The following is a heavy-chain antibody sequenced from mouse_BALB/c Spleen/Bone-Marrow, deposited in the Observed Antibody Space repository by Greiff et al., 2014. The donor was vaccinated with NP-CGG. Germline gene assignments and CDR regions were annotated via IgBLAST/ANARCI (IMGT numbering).Heavy chain of an antibody. J-gene: IGHJ2*01. CDR3: ARERENEGYYDIDY. Sequence: VQLQQSGPGPGAPSQSLSITCTVSGFSFTSYGVHWVRQPPGKGLEWLGVIWAVGSTNYNSALMSRLSISKDNSKSQVFLKMNSLQTDDTAMYYCARERENEGYYDIDYWGQGTTLTVSS. D-gene: IGHD2-3*01. CDR2: IWAVGST. V-gene: IGHV2-9*02. CDR1: GFSFTSYG.